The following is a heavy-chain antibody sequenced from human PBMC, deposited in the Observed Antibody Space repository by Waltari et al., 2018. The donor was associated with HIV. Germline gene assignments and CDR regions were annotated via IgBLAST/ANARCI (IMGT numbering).Heavy chain of an antibody. CDR1: GFTLNNYA. CDR3: AVQDGFFDF. J-gene: IGHJ4*02. Sequence: EVQLLESGGNLVRPGGSLRLSCTVHGFTLNNYALNWVRQAPGKGLEWVGGISGSGDRTDYAASAKGRFTISRDNSKKTLYLQMRGLRVDDTASYYCAVQDGFFDFWGRGTVVSVAS. V-gene: IGHV3-23*01. CDR2: ISGSGDRT. D-gene: IGHD3-3*01.